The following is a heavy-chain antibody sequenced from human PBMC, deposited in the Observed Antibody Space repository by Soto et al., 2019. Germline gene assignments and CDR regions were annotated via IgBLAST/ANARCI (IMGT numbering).Heavy chain of an antibody. CDR1: GVPFSSYS. V-gene: IGHV3-48*02. D-gene: IGHD2-15*01. Sequence: GVALRLSCAGSGVPFSSYSMNGVRQAPGKGLEWVSYISSSSSTIYYADSVKGRFTISRDNAKNSLYLQMNSLRDEDTAVYCWASDQCGRTRCRGYYLDYWGQG. CDR3: ASDQCGRTRCRGYYLDY. CDR2: ISSSSSTI. J-gene: IGHJ4*02.